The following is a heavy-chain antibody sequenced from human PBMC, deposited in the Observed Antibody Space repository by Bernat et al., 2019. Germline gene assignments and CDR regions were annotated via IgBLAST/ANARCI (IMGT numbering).Heavy chain of an antibody. Sequence: QVQLQESGPGLVKPSETLSLTCTVSGGSISSYYWSWIRQPPGKGLEWIGYIYYSGSTNYNPSLKSRVTISVDTSKNQFSLKLSSVTAADTAGYYCAGRRPCFWDYWGQGNLVTVSS. CDR1: GGSISSYY. V-gene: IGHV4-59*08. D-gene: IGHD1-1*01. J-gene: IGHJ4*02. CDR2: IYYSGST. CDR3: AGRRPCFWDY.